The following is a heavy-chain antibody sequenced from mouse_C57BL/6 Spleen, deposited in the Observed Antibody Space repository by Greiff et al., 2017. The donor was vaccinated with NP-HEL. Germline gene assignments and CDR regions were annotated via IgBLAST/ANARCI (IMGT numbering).Heavy chain of an antibody. CDR3: ARSVITTVVAEFDY. J-gene: IGHJ2*01. V-gene: IGHV1-7*01. CDR2: INPSSGYT. Sequence: QVQLKQSGAELAKPGASVKLSCKASGYTITSYWMHWVKQRPGQGLEWIGYINPSSGYTKYNQKFKDKATLTADKSSSTAYMQLSSLTYEDSAVYYCARSVITTVVAEFDYWGQGTTLTVSS. D-gene: IGHD1-1*01. CDR1: GYTITSYW.